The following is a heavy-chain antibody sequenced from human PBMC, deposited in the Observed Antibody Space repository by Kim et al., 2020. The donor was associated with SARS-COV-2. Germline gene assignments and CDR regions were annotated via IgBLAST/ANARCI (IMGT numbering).Heavy chain of an antibody. CDR2: IYYSGST. CDR1: GGSISSSSYY. J-gene: IGHJ5*02. D-gene: IGHD6-13*01. Sequence: SETLSLTCTVSGGSISSSSYYWGWIRQPPGKGLEWIGSIYYSGSTYYNPSLKSRVTISVDTSKNQFSLKLSSVTAADTAVYYCARHGVIAAAGTGWFDP. CDR3: ARHGVIAAAGTGWFDP. V-gene: IGHV4-39*01.